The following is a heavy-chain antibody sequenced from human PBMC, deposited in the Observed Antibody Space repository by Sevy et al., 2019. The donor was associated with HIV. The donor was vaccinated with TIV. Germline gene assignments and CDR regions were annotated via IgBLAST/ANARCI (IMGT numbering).Heavy chain of an antibody. V-gene: IGHV3-30-3*01. D-gene: IGHD2-21*02. J-gene: IGHJ5*02. CDR3: ARAKLPTHIVVVTAIPNWFDP. CDR1: GFTFSSYA. CDR2: ISYDGSNK. Sequence: GGSLRLSCAASGFTFSSYAMHWVRQAPGKGLEWVAVISYDGSNKYYADSVKGRFTISRDNSKNTLYLQMNSLRAEDTAVYYCARAKLPTHIVVVTAIPNWFDPWGQGTPGHRLL.